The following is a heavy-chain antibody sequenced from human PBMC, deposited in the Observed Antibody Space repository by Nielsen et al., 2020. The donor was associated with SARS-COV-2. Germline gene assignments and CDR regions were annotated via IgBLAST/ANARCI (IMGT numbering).Heavy chain of an antibody. CDR2: ISYDGSNK. V-gene: IGHV3-30*19. CDR3: ARDSSGRGLYYYGMDV. J-gene: IGHJ6*02. CDR1: GFTFSSYG. D-gene: IGHD6-19*01. Sequence: GGSLRLSCAASGFTFSSYGMHWVRQAPGKGLEWVAVISYDGSNKYYADSVKGRFTISRDNSKNTLYLQMNSLRAEDTAVYYCARDSSGRGLYYYGMDVWGQGTTVTVSS.